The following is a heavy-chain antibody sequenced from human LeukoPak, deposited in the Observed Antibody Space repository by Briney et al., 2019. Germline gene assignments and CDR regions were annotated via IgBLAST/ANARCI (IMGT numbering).Heavy chain of an antibody. D-gene: IGHD4-17*01. V-gene: IGHV1-46*01. CDR1: GGTFSSYT. J-gene: IGHJ4*02. CDR3: ARDATTVTTILRYFDY. Sequence: GASVKVSCKASGGTFSSYTISWVRQAPGQGLEWMGIINPSGGSTSYAQKFQGRVTMTRDTSTSTVYMELSSLRSEDTAVYYCARDATTVTTILRYFDYWGQGTLVTVSS. CDR2: INPSGGST.